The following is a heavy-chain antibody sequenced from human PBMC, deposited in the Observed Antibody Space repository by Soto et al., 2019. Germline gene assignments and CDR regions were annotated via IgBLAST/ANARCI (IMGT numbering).Heavy chain of an antibody. CDR1: GGTFSSYA. CDR3: ARGYCTNGVCYTEGNYYYGMDV. V-gene: IGHV1-69*13. Sequence: GASVKVSCKASGGTFSSYAISWVRQAPGQGLEWMGGIIPIFGTANYAQKFQGRVTITADESTSTAYMELSSLRSEDTAVYYCARGYCTNGVCYTEGNYYYGMDVWGQGTTVTSP. J-gene: IGHJ6*02. CDR2: IIPIFGTA. D-gene: IGHD2-8*01.